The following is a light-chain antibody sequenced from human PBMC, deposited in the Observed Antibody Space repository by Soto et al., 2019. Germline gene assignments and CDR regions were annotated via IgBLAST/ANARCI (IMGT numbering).Light chain of an antibody. V-gene: IGLV2-18*02. CDR2: EGT. J-gene: IGLJ3*02. CDR3: HSYARGTLV. Sequence: QSALTQPPSVSGSPGQSVTISCTGTSTDFVGYNRVSWYQQPPGTAPKLMIYEGTKRPSGVSRRFSGSESGNTASLTISGLQAEDEADYYCHSYARGTLVFGGGTKLTVL. CDR1: STDFVGYNR.